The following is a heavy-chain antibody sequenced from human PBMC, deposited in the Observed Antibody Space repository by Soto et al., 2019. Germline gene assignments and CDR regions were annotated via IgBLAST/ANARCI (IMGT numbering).Heavy chain of an antibody. V-gene: IGHV6-1*01. CDR2: TYYRSKWYN. J-gene: IGHJ4*02. CDR1: GDSVSSNSDA. CDR3: ARGYSGYDLTFDY. Sequence: SETLSLTCAISGDSVSSNSDAWNWLRQSPSRGLEWLGRTYYRSKWYNDYAVSVKSRIIINPDTSKNQFSLQLNSVTPEDTAVYYCARGYSGYDLTFDYWGQGTLVTVSS. D-gene: IGHD5-12*01.